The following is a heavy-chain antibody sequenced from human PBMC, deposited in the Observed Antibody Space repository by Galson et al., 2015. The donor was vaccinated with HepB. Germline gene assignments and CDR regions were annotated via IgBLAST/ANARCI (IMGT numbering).Heavy chain of an antibody. J-gene: IGHJ4*02. Sequence: SLRLSCAGSRFTFSSYSMMWVRQAPGKGLEWVSYIHSSSSPIYYADSVRGRFTISRDNAKNSMFLQMNNLRAEDTAVYYCARDRRSGPLDYWGQGTLVTVSS. CDR3: ARDRRSGPLDY. V-gene: IGHV3-48*01. D-gene: IGHD6-19*01. CDR2: IHSSSSPI. CDR1: RFTFSSYS.